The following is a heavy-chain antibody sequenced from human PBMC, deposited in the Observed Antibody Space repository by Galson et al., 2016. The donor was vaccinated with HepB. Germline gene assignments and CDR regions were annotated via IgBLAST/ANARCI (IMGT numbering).Heavy chain of an antibody. V-gene: IGHV4-38-2*02. CDR2: ISRSGTT. D-gene: IGHD3-16*01. CDR1: GFSIDSNYY. J-gene: IGHJ4*02. Sequence: EPLSLNCSVTGFSIDSNYYWAWIRQPPGRGPEWIGSISRSGTTSYSPSLKSRVTISLDKSRNHFSVMLTSVTAADTAMYYCARAWGSYNPCDYWGQGTLVTVSS. CDR3: ARAWGSYNPCDY.